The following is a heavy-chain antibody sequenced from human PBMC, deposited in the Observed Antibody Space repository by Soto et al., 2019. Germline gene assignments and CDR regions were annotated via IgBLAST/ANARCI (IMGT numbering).Heavy chain of an antibody. V-gene: IGHV3-11*01. J-gene: IGHJ4*02. Sequence: PGGSLRLSCAASGFTFSDYYMSWIRQAPGKGLEWVSYISSSGSTIYYADSVKGRFTISRDNAKNSLYLQMNSLRAEDTAVYYCARDVPQQPGYDPNRFWGQGTLVTVSS. CDR1: GFTFSDYY. CDR3: ARDVPQQPGYDPNRF. D-gene: IGHD6-13*01. CDR2: ISSSGSTI.